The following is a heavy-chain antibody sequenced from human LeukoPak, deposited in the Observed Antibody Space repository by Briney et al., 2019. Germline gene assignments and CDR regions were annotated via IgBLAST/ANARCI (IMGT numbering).Heavy chain of an antibody. CDR1: GFTFSSYW. V-gene: IGHV3-74*01. D-gene: IGHD1-26*01. J-gene: IGHJ4*02. CDR2: INSGGSST. CDR3: ARGLGSYENYFDY. Sequence: GGSLRLSCAASGFTFSSYWMHWVRQAPGKGLVWVSRINSGGSSTSYADSVKGRFTISRDNAKNTLYLQMNSLRAEDTAVYYCARGLGSYENYFDYWGQGTLVTVSA.